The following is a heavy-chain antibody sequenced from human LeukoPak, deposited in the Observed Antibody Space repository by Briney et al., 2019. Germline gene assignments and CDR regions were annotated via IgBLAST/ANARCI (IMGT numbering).Heavy chain of an antibody. CDR1: GFTFGDYA. CDR3: THDSSGYYSLHS. D-gene: IGHD3-22*01. CDR2: IKSLAAGGTT. V-gene: IGHV3-49*04. Sequence: PGRSLRLSCTASGFTFGDYAMSWVRQAPGKGLEWVGRIKSLAAGGTTDYAAPVKGRFTISRVDSKNTVYLQMNSLKTEDTAVYYCTHDSSGYYSLHSWGQGTLVTVSS. J-gene: IGHJ4*02.